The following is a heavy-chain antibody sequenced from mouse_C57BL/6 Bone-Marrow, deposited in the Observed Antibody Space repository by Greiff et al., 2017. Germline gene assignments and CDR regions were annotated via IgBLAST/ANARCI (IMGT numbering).Heavy chain of an antibody. Sequence: VQLQQPGAELVRPGTPVKMSCKASGYTFTNYWIGWAKQRPGHGLEWIGDIYPGGGYTNYNEKFKGKATLTADKSSSTAYMQFSSLTSEDSAIYYCAREGYYGTGGYFDVWGTGTTVTVSS. CDR1: GYTFTNYW. J-gene: IGHJ1*03. CDR2: IYPGGGYT. V-gene: IGHV1-63*01. D-gene: IGHD1-1*01. CDR3: AREGYYGTGGYFDV.